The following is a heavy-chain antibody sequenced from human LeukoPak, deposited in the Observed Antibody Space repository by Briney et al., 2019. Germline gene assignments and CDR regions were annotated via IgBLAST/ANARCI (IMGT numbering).Heavy chain of an antibody. J-gene: IGHJ4*02. CDR1: GLTFRTYA. CDR3: ARGARKGDDYGGFFDY. V-gene: IGHV3-30*04. CDR2: ISYDADKK. D-gene: IGHD4-23*01. Sequence: GGSLRLSCEASGLTFRTYAMHWVRQAPGKGLEWVAVISYDADKKQYADSVKGRFTISRDNSKNTLYLQMNSLRAEDTAVYYCARGARKGDDYGGFFDYWGQGTLVTVSS.